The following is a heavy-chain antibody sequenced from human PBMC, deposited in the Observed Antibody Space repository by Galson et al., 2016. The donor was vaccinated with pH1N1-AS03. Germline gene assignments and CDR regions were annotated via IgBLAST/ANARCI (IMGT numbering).Heavy chain of an antibody. Sequence: SLRLSCAGSGFTFNNTWMSWVRQAPGEGLEWVGRIKSKTDGGITEYAAPVKGRFTISRDDSRDTLHLQMNSLKTEDSALYYCVTGGNNFGHEYWGQGTLVTVSS. CDR3: VTGGNNFGHEY. V-gene: IGHV3-15*01. J-gene: IGHJ4*01. CDR1: GFTFNNTW. D-gene: IGHD5-18*01. CDR2: IKSKTDGGIT.